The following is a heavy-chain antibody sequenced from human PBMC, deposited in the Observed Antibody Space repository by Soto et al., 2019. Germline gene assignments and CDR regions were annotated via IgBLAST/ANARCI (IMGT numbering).Heavy chain of an antibody. Sequence: SLRLSCAASGFTFSSYSMNWVRQAPGKGLEWVSSISSSSSYIYYADSVKGRFTISRDNAKNSLYLQMNSLRAEDTAVYYCAREIGYSSSSDGMDVWGQGTTVTVSS. CDR2: ISSSSSYI. CDR1: GFTFSSYS. J-gene: IGHJ6*02. CDR3: AREIGYSSSSDGMDV. V-gene: IGHV3-21*01. D-gene: IGHD6-6*01.